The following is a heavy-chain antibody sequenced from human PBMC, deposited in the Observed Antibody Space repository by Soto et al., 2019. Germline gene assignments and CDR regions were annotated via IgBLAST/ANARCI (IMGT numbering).Heavy chain of an antibody. CDR3: ARDKEGAAAGTFEY. CDR2: ILYSGST. Sequence: QVRLQESGPGLVKPSETLSLTCTVSGDSINSYYWTWIRQPPGKGLECIGSILYSGSTNYNPSLKSRVTISVDTSKNQFSLKLTYVTAADTAMYYCARDKEGAAAGTFEYWGQGTLVTVSS. J-gene: IGHJ4*02. D-gene: IGHD6-13*01. V-gene: IGHV4-59*01. CDR1: GDSINSYY.